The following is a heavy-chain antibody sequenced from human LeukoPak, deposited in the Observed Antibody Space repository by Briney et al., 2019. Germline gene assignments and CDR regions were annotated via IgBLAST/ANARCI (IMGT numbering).Heavy chain of an antibody. V-gene: IGHV1-2*06. Sequence: ASVKVSCKASGYTFTVYYVHWVRQAPGQGLEWMGRINPNSGDTNYAQKFQGRVTMTRDTSISTAYMELSRLRSDDTAVYYCARDYCGGDRFPDYWGQGTLVTVSS. CDR2: INPNSGDT. CDR1: GYTFTVYY. CDR3: ARDYCGGDRFPDY. J-gene: IGHJ4*02. D-gene: IGHD2-21*02.